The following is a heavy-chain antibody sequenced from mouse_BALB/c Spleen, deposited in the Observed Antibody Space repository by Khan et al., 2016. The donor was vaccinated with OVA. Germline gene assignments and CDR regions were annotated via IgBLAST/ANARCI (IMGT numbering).Heavy chain of an antibody. D-gene: IGHD1-1*01. CDR3: VNHGSSSAWFTY. V-gene: IGHV1-7*01. CDR1: GYTFTSYW. J-gene: IGHJ3*01. CDR2: INPTTDYT. Sequence: VQLQQSGAELAKPGASVKMSCKASGYTFTSYWMHWVKQRPGQGLEWIGYINPTTDYTEYNQIFKDKATLTADKSSSIAYMQLSSLTSEDSAVYYCVNHGSSSAWFTYWGQGTLVTVSA.